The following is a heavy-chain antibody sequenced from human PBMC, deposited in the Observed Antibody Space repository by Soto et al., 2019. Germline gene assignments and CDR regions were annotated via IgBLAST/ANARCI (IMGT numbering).Heavy chain of an antibody. D-gene: IGHD2-2*01. V-gene: IGHV3-30*18. CDR2: ISYDGWNK. CDR1: RFSFSVYG. CDR3: ANAQNRHYADLEE. Sequence: QVQLVESGGGVVQPGRSLRLSCAASRFSFSVYGMHWVRQTPGKALEWVAAISYDGWNKHYADSVKGRFTVYRDNSKNTHYLQMSSLRGEDTAVYYCANAQNRHYADLEEWGKGTLVIVSS. J-gene: IGHJ4*02.